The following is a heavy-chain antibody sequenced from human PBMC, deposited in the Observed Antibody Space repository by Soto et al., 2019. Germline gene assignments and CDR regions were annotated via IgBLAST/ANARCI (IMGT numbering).Heavy chain of an antibody. CDR2: ISPYNGNT. D-gene: IGHD3-3*01. J-gene: IGHJ4*02. CDR3: ARGVPGDY. Sequence: QVQLVQSGAEVKKPGAAVKVSCKASGYTFISYSVNWVRQAPGQGLEWMGRISPYNGNTNYAQKLQGRVTMTTDTSTGTAYMELRSLRSDDTAVYYCARGVPGDYWGQGTLVTVSS. CDR1: GYTFISYS. V-gene: IGHV1-18*01.